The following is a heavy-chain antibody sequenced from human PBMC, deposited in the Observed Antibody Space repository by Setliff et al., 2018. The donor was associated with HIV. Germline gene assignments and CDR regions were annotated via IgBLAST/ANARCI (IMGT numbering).Heavy chain of an antibody. Sequence: KTSETLSLTCAVYGGSFSAYYWSWIRQTPGKGLEWIGEINHSGGTNYNPSLKSRVTISLDTSKNQFSLKLTSVTAADTAVYYCASAGSGTRAPPRYWGQGTLVTVSS. D-gene: IGHD1-1*01. CDR2: INHSGGT. CDR1: GGSFSAYY. CDR3: ASAGSGTRAPPRY. V-gene: IGHV4-34*01. J-gene: IGHJ4*02.